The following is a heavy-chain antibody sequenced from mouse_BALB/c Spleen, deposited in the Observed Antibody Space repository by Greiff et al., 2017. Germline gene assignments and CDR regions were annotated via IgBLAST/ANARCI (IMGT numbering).Heavy chain of an antibody. Sequence: QVQLQQPGAELVKPGAPVKLSCKASGYTFTSYWMNWVKQRPGRGLEWIGRIDPSGSETHYNQKFKDKATLTVDKSSSTAYIQLSSLTSEDFAVYYCARQGNDDAMDYWGQGTSVTVSS. CDR3: ARQGNDDAMDY. J-gene: IGHJ4*01. V-gene: IGHV1-69*02. CDR1: GYTFTSYW. CDR2: IDPSGSET. D-gene: IGHD2-2*01.